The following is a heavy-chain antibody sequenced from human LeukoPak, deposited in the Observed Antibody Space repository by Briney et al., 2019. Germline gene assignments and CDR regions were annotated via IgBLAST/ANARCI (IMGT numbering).Heavy chain of an antibody. D-gene: IGHD5-18*01. Sequence: SQTLLLTCVISGDSVSTNSSWNWIRQSPSRGLEWLGRTYYRSKWYNDYVVSVKGRINISPDTSKNQFSLHLNSVTPEDTAVYFCARGGQGDGYSADEAFDIWGQGTMVTVS. J-gene: IGHJ3*02. CDR2: TYYRSKWYN. CDR1: GDSVSTNSS. CDR3: ARGGQGDGYSADEAFDI. V-gene: IGHV6-1*01.